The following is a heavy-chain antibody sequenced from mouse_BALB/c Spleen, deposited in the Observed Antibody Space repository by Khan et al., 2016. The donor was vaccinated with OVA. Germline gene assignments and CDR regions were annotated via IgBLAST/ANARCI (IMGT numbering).Heavy chain of an antibody. CDR3: ARKRGVHCNMDF. CDR1: GFSLTNYG. J-gene: IGHJ4*01. Sequence: QVQLQQSGPGLVQPSQSLSITCTVSGFSLTNYGVHWIRQSPGRGLEWLGLIWSGGNTDYNAAFISRLTISKDNTKSQVFFKMNSLQADDTAIYYCARKRGVHCNMDFWGQGISVTVSS. V-gene: IGHV2-2*01. CDR2: IWSGGNT.